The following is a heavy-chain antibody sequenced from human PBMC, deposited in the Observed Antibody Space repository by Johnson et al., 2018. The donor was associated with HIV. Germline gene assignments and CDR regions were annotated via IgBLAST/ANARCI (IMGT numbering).Heavy chain of an antibody. CDR3: ARGFHRGGAFDI. CDR2: ISYDGSNK. D-gene: IGHD1-14*01. V-gene: IGHV3-30*04. Sequence: QVQLVESGGGVVQPGRSLRLSCAASGFTLSSYAMHWVRQAPGKGLEWVAVISYDGSNKYYADSVKGRFTISRDNSKNTLYLQMNSLRDEDTAVYYCARGFHRGGAFDIWGQGTMVTVSS. J-gene: IGHJ3*02. CDR1: GFTLSSYA.